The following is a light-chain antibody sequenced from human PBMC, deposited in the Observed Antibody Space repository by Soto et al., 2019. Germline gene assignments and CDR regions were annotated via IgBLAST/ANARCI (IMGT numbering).Light chain of an antibody. CDR1: QSVSSN. CDR3: LQYHNLWA. J-gene: IGKJ1*01. V-gene: IGKV3-15*01. CDR2: RAS. Sequence: EIEMTQSPATLSASPGERATLSCRASQSVSSNLAWYQQRPGQAPRLLIYRASTRATGIPARFSGSGSGTEFTLTISSLQSEDFTVYSCLQYHNLWAFGQGTKVDIK.